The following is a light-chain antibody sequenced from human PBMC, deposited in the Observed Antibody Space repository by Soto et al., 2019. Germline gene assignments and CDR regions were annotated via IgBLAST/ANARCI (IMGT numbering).Light chain of an antibody. Sequence: QLVLTQSPSASASLGASVKLTCTLSSGHSSYAIAWHQQQPEKGPRYLMKLNSDGSHSKGDGIPDRFSGSSSGAERYLTISSLQSEDEADYYCQTWGTGICHVVFGGGTQLTVL. CDR1: SGHSSYA. J-gene: IGLJ2*01. V-gene: IGLV4-69*01. CDR2: LNSDGSH. CDR3: QTWGTGICHVV.